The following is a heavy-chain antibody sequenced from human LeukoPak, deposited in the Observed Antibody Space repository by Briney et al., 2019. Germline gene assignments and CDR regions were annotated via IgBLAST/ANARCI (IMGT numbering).Heavy chain of an antibody. CDR2: ISGSGAST. CDR3: AKESVTNIVDGTVDY. CDR1: GFTFSSYA. V-gene: IGHV3-23*01. J-gene: IGHJ4*02. Sequence: HPGGSLRLSCAAPGFTFSSYAMSWVRQAPGKGLEWVSTISGSGASTYYADSVKGRFTISRDNSKNTLYLHMNSLRAEDTAVYYCAKESVTNIVDGTVDYWGQGTLVTVSP. D-gene: IGHD1-26*01.